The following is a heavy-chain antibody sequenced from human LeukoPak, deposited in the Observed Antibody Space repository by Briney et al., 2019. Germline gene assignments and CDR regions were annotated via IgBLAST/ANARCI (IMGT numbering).Heavy chain of an antibody. CDR2: ISYSGST. CDR1: GGSIRSSSYI. Sequence: PSETLSLTCTVSGGSIRSSSYIWDWIRQPPGKGLKWIGRISYSGSTYYNPSLKSRVTISVDTSKNQFSLQLNSVTPEDTAVYYCARDLKGRGAFDIWGQGTMVTVSS. CDR3: ARDLKGRGAFDI. J-gene: IGHJ3*02. V-gene: IGHV4-39*07.